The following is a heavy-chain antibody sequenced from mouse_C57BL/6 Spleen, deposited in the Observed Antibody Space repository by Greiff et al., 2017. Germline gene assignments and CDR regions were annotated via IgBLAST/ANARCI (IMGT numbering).Heavy chain of an antibody. CDR1: GYPFPSYG. Sequence: VKLLESGAELARPGASVKLSCKASGYPFPSYGIGWVKQRTGQGLEWIGEINPRSGNTYYNEKFKGKATLTADKSSSTAYMELRSLTSEDSAVYFCARGYYDRLRLDYWGQGTSLTVSS. CDR2: INPRSGNT. D-gene: IGHD2-4*01. CDR3: ARGYYDRLRLDY. V-gene: IGHV1-81*01. J-gene: IGHJ2*02.